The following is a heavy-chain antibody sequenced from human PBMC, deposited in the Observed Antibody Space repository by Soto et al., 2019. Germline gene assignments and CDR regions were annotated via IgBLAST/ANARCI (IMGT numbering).Heavy chain of an antibody. CDR3: TTEHIENSDRLYDALDI. J-gene: IGHJ3*02. Sequence: GASVKVSCKTSGYTFTDYYTHWVPQSPGQGLEWIAWMNTERGGACFAQTFQGRVTVTRETPLGTAYIEVTSLTSDDTAVYFCTTEHIENSDRLYDALDIWGQGTTVKVSS. V-gene: IGHV1-2*02. CDR1: GYTFTDYY. CDR2: MNTERGGA. D-gene: IGHD2-21*01.